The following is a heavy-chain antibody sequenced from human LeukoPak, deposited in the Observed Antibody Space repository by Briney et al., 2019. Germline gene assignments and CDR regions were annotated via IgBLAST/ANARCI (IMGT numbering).Heavy chain of an antibody. D-gene: IGHD3-22*01. CDR1: GFTFSSYG. V-gene: IGHV3-33*06. J-gene: IGHJ4*02. Sequence: HPGRSLRLSCAASGFTFSSYGMHWVRQAPGKGLEWVAVIWYDGSNKYYADSVKGRFTISRDNSKNTLYLQMNSLRAEDTAVYYCAKSPYYYDSSGYPTHFDYWGQGTLVTVSS. CDR2: IWYDGSNK. CDR3: AKSPYYYDSSGYPTHFDY.